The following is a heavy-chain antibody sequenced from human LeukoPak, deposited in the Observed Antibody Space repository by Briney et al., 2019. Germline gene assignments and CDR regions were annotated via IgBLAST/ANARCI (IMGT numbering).Heavy chain of an antibody. CDR1: GFTFSDYY. CDR2: ISGSGGST. J-gene: IGHJ4*02. V-gene: IGHV3-23*01. CDR3: ATNFLSSGWYSYYFDY. Sequence: PGGSLRLSCAASGFTFSDYYMSWIHQAPGKGLEWVSAISGSGGSTYYADSVKGRFTISRDNSKNTLYLQMNSLRAEDTAVYYCATNFLSSGWYSYYFDYWGQGTLVTVSS. D-gene: IGHD6-19*01.